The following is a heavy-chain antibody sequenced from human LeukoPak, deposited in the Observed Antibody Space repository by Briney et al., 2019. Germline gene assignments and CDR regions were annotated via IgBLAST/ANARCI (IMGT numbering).Heavy chain of an antibody. CDR3: ARAEAAAGRTFDY. CDR1: GGSISSSSYY. J-gene: IGHJ4*02. D-gene: IGHD6-13*01. CDR2: IYYSGST. Sequence: SETLSLTCTVSGGSISSSSYYWGWIRQPPGKGLEWIGSIYYSGSTYYNPSLKSRVTISVDTSKNQFSLKLSSVTAADTAVYYCARAEAAAGRTFDYWGQGTLVTVSS. V-gene: IGHV4-39*07.